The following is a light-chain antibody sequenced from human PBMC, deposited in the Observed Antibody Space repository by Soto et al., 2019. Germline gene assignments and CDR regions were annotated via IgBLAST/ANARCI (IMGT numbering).Light chain of an antibody. J-gene: IGKJ3*01. V-gene: IGKV3D-20*02. CDR2: GAS. CDR3: QQRSSWPFT. Sequence: EIVLTQSPGTLSLSPGERATLSCRASQSVSRSDLAWYQQKPGQAPRLLIYGASSRATGIPDRFSGSGSGTDFTLTISSLEPEDFAVYYCQQRSSWPFTFGPGTKVDIK. CDR1: QSVSRSD.